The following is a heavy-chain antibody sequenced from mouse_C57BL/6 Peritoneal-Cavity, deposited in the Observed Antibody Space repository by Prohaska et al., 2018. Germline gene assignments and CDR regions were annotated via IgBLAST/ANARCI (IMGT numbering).Heavy chain of an antibody. Sequence: EVKLEESGGGLVQPGGSMKLSCVASGFTFSNYWMNWVRQSPEKGLEWVAQIRLKSENYATHYAESVKGRFTISRDDSKSSVYLQMNNLRAEDTGIYYCTGNIYYDPSRFAYWGQGTLVTVSA. CDR1: GFTFSNYW. CDR3: TGNIYYDPSRFAY. D-gene: IGHD2-4*01. V-gene: IGHV6-3*01. CDR2: IRLKSENYAT. J-gene: IGHJ3*01.